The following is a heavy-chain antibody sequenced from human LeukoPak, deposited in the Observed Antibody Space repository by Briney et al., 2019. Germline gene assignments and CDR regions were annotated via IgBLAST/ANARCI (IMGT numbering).Heavy chain of an antibody. J-gene: IGHJ4*02. V-gene: IGHV3-72*01. D-gene: IGHD6-19*01. CDR3: AKDRTAVPGYQDY. CDR2: IRSKATGHST. Sequence: GGSLRLSCAASGFTFSDHYMDWVRQASGKGLEWVGRIRSKATGHSTDYAASVKGRFTLSRDDSKNSLYLQMNTLRAEDTAVYYCAKDRTAVPGYQDYWGQGTLVTVSS. CDR1: GFTFSDHY.